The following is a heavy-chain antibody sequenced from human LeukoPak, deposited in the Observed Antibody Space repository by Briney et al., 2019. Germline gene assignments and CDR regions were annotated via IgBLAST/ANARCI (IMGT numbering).Heavy chain of an antibody. D-gene: IGHD3-10*01. CDR2: ISAYNGNT. CDR1: GYTFTSYG. CDR3: AREGGYGSGSYERSDYYYYGMDV. J-gene: IGHJ6*02. V-gene: IGHV1-18*01. Sequence: GASVKVSCKASGYTFTSYGISWGRQAPGQGLEWMGWISAYNGNTNYAQKLQGRVTMTTDTSTSTAYMELRSLRSDDTAVYYCAREGGYGSGSYERSDYYYYGMDVWGQGTTVTVSS.